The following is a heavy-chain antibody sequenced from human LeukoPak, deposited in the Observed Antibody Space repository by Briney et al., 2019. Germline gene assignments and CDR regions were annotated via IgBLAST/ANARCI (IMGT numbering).Heavy chain of an antibody. V-gene: IGHV1-18*01. J-gene: IGHJ4*02. D-gene: IGHD2-2*01. CDR1: GYTFTSYG. CDR3: ARDLGYCNSTSCYPRPGY. CDR2: ISAYNGNT. Sequence: ASVKVSCKASGYTFTSYGISWVRQAPGQGLEGRGWISAYNGNTNYAQKLQGRVTMTTDTSTSTTYMELRSLRSDDTAVYYCARDLGYCNSTSCYPRPGYWGQGTLVTVSS.